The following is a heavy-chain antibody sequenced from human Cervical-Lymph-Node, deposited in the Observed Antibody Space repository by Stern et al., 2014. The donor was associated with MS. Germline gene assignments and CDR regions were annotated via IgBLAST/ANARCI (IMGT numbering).Heavy chain of an antibody. J-gene: IGHJ4*02. Sequence: LQLVESGGGLVQPGGSLRLSCAASGFTVSSNYMIWVRQAPGKGLEWVSVIYSDDSTYYADSVKGRFTISRDNSKNTLYLQMNSLRAEDTAVYYCARGRDQGYWGQGTLVTVSS. D-gene: IGHD2-2*01. CDR1: GFTVSSNY. CDR2: IYSDDST. CDR3: ARGRDQGY. V-gene: IGHV3-66*02.